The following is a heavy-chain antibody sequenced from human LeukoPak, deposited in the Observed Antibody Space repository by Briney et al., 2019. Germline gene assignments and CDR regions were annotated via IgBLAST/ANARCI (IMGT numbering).Heavy chain of an antibody. CDR2: INPGSGDT. J-gene: IGHJ4*02. CDR1: GYTFTDFA. CDR3: ARDRATGVFEY. D-gene: IGHD7-27*01. Sequence: ASVKVSCKASGYTFTDFALHWVRQAPGQSLEWMGWINPGSGDTKSSQKFRDRVTITRDTSANTAYMQLTRLKSEDTAVYYCARDRATGVFEYWGQGTQVAVSS. V-gene: IGHV1-3*01.